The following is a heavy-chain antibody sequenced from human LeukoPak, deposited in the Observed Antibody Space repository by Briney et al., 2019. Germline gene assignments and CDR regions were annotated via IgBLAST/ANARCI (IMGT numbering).Heavy chain of an antibody. D-gene: IGHD2-2*01. CDR1: GYTFTGYY. J-gene: IGHJ4*02. V-gene: IGHV1-2*02. CDR2: INPNSGGT. Sequence: AASVKVSCKASGYTFTGYYMHWVRQAPGQGLEWMGWINPNSGGTNYAQKSQGRVTMTRDTSISTAYMELSRLRSDDTAVYYCARDSPVGYCSSTSCPHTNHFDYWGQGTLVTVSS. CDR3: ARDSPVGYCSSTSCPHTNHFDY.